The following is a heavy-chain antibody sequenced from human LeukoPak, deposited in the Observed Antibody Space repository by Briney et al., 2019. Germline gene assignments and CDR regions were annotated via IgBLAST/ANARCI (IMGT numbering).Heavy chain of an antibody. CDR3: ATGVGATRPDY. V-gene: IGHV1-3*01. Sequence: ASVKVSCKASGYTFTSYTMHWVRQAPGQRLEWMGWINADNHNTKYSQKFQGRVTMTEDTSTDTAYMELSSLRSEDTAVYYCATGVGATRPDYRGQGTLVTVSS. D-gene: IGHD1-26*01. J-gene: IGHJ4*02. CDR1: GYTFTSYT. CDR2: INADNHNT.